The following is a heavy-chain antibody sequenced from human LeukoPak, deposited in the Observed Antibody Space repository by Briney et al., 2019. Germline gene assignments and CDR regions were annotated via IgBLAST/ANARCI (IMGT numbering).Heavy chain of an antibody. D-gene: IGHD3-3*01. J-gene: IGHJ3*02. CDR1: GGSFSNYY. CDR2: IDHSGGT. V-gene: IGHV4-34*01. Sequence: SETLSLTCAVSGGSFSNYYWGWIRQPPGKGLEWIGEIDHSGGTKYNPSLKSRVTISIDTSKNQFSLKLNAVTAADTAVYYCARGLEYDFWSGNYSDAFDIWDQGTMVTVSS. CDR3: ARGLEYDFWSGNYSDAFDI.